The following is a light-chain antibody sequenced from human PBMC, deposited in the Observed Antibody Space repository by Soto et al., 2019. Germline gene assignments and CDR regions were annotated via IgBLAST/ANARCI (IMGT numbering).Light chain of an antibody. J-gene: IGKJ5*01. CDR2: DAS. Sequence: EIVLTHSPSTLSVSPGSRGTLSCRASQSVSSYLAWYQQKPGQAPSLLIYDASNRATGIPARFSGSGSGTDFTLTISSLETEDFAVYYCQQYNNWPTITFGQGTRLEI. CDR3: QQYNNWPTIT. V-gene: IGKV3-11*01. CDR1: QSVSSY.